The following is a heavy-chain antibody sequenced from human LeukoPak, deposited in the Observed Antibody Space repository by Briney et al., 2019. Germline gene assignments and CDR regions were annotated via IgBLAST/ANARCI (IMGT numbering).Heavy chain of an antibody. Sequence: SETLTLTCTVSRGYINDDYWNWIRQPPGKGLEGIGYLYPTVGTKYNPSLKSRATISIETSRKEVSLTLTSVTAADTAVYFCARQYTGSYRHFVSWGQGTLVTVSS. D-gene: IGHD1-26*01. V-gene: IGHV4-4*09. J-gene: IGHJ4*02. CDR2: LYPTVGT. CDR3: ARQYTGSYRHFVS. CDR1: RGYINDDY.